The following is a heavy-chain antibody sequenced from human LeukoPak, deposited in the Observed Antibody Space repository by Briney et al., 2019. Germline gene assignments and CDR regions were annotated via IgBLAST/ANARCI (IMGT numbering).Heavy chain of an antibody. J-gene: IGHJ4*02. V-gene: IGHV4-61*02. Sequence: TSETLSLTCTVSGGSISSGNYYWSWIRQPAGKGLEWIGRITTSGSTNYDPSLKSRVIISIDTSKNQFSLRLSSATAADTAVYYCASHQYGAGTNYHDYWGQGTLVTVSS. CDR2: ITTSGST. CDR1: GGSISSGNYY. D-gene: IGHD3-10*01. CDR3: ASHQYGAGTNYHDY.